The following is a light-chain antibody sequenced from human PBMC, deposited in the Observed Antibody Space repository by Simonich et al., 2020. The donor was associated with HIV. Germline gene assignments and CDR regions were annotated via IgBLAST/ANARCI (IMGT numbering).Light chain of an antibody. CDR1: SGSVSTHYY. V-gene: IGLV8-61*01. CDR3: VLYLGSGISV. Sequence: QTVVTQEPSFSVSPGGTVTLTCGLSSGSVSTHYYPSWYQQTPGQAPRQLIYSTNIRSSGVPDRFSGSILGNKAALTITGAQADDECDYYCVLYLGSGISVFGGGTKLTVL. J-gene: IGLJ3*02. CDR2: STN.